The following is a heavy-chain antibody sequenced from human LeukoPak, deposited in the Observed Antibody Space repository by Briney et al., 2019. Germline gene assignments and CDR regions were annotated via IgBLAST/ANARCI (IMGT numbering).Heavy chain of an antibody. CDR3: ARAGLAQYYFDY. Sequence: GGSLRLSCAASGFTFSSYSMNWVRQAPGKGLEWVSSISSSSSYIYYADSVKGRFTISRDNAKNSLYLQMNSLRAEDTAVYYCARAGLAQYYFDYWGQGTLVIVSS. V-gene: IGHV3-21*01. CDR1: GFTFSSYS. J-gene: IGHJ4*02. D-gene: IGHD6-19*01. CDR2: ISSSSSYI.